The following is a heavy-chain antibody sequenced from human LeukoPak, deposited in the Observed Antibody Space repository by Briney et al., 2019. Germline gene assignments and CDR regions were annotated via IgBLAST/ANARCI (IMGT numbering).Heavy chain of an antibody. V-gene: IGHV3-7*04. J-gene: IGHJ4*02. CDR1: GFTFSSYW. CDR2: IKQDGSEK. Sequence: GGSLRLSCAASGFTFSSYWMSWVRQAPGKGLEWVANIKQDGSEKYYVDSVKGRFTISRDNAKNSLYLQMNSLRAEDTAVYHCARARLAVAGNYFEYWGQGTLVTVSS. D-gene: IGHD6-19*01. CDR3: ARARLAVAGNYFEY.